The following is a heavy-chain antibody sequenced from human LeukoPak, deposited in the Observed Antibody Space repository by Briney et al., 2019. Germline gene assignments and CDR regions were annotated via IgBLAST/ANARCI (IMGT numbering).Heavy chain of an antibody. CDR1: GFTFSVYQ. Sequence: GGSLRLSCVASGFTFSVYQMSWIRQAPGKRLEWISFITSGDSSVEYADSVKGRFTISRDNDKSSLYLQMNTLRAEDTAVYYCVRDIRYIGSTFYYDLWGQGTLVTVSS. V-gene: IGHV3-11*01. J-gene: IGHJ4*02. CDR2: ITSGDSSV. D-gene: IGHD1-26*01. CDR3: VRDIRYIGSTFYYDL.